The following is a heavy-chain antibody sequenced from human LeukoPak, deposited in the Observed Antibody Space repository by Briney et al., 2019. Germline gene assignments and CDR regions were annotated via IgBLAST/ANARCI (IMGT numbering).Heavy chain of an antibody. CDR2: INHSGST. Sequence: PSETLSLTCAVYGGSFSGYYWSWIRQPPGKGLEWIGEINHSGSTNYNPSLKSRVTISVDTSKNQFSLKLTSVTAADTAVYYCARKGASDFWGQGTLVIVSS. J-gene: IGHJ4*02. CDR3: ARKGASDF. CDR1: GGSFSGYY. V-gene: IGHV4-34*01.